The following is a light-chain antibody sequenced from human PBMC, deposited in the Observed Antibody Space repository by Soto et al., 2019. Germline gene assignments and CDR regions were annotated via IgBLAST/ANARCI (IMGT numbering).Light chain of an antibody. V-gene: IGKV1-5*03. CDR1: QSISSR. CDR2: NAS. Sequence: DIQMTQSPSTLSASVGDRVTITCRASQSISSRLAWYQQKPGKAPNLLIYNASSLESGVPSRFSGSGSGTEFTLTISSLQPDDFATDYCQQYNSYPLTFGGGTKVEIK. J-gene: IGKJ4*01. CDR3: QQYNSYPLT.